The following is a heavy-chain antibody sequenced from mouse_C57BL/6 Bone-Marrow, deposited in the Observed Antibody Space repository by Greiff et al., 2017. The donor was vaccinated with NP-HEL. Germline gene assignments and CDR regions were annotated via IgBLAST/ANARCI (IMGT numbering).Heavy chain of an antibody. CDR1: GYTFTSYW. J-gene: IGHJ3*01. Sequence: QVQLQQPGAELVKPGASVKLSCKASGYTFTSYWMQWVKQRPGQGLEWIGEIDPSDSYTNYNQKFKGKATLTVDTSSSTAYMQLSSLTSEDSAVYYCAREGNCDWFAYWGQGTLVTVSA. CDR2: IDPSDSYT. CDR3: AREGNCDWFAY. V-gene: IGHV1-50*01. D-gene: IGHD4-1*01.